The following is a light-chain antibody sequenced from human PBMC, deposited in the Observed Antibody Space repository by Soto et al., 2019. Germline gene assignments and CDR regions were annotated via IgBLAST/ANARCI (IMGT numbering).Light chain of an antibody. V-gene: IGKV3-20*01. J-gene: IGKJ1*01. CDR3: QQYGSSPVT. Sequence: EIVLKQSPGTLSLSPGERATLSCRASQSVSSSYLAWYQQKPGQAPRLLIYGASSRATGIPDRFSGSGSGTDFTLTISRLAPEDFAVYYCQQYGSSPVTFGHGT. CDR2: GAS. CDR1: QSVSSSY.